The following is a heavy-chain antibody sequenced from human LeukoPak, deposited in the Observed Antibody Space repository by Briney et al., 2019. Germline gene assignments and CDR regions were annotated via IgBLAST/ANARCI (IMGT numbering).Heavy chain of an antibody. CDR1: GFTFSSYG. J-gene: IGHJ4*02. CDR2: ILYDGSNK. V-gene: IGHV3-30*02. CDR3: AKDLSIFGVVQD. Sequence: PGGSLRLSCAASGFTFSSYGMHWVRQAPGEGLEWVAFILYDGSNKYYADSVKGRFTISRDNSKNTLYLQMNSLRAEDTAVYYCAKDLSIFGVVQDWGQGTLVTVSS. D-gene: IGHD3-3*01.